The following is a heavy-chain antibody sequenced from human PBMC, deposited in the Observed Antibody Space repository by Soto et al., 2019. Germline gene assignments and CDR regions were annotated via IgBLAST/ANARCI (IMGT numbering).Heavy chain of an antibody. Sequence: GVSLRLSCAASGFTFSSYWMPWVRQAPGKGLVWVSRINSDGSSTSYADSVKGRFTISRDNAKNTLYLQMNSLRAEDTAVYYCARGGGYVFSYYGMDVWGQGTTVTVSS. J-gene: IGHJ6*02. D-gene: IGHD1-26*01. V-gene: IGHV3-74*01. CDR1: GFTFSSYW. CDR2: INSDGSST. CDR3: ARGGGYVFSYYGMDV.